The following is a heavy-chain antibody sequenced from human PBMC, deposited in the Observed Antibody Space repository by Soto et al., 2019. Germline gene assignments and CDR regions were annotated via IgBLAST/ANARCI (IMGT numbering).Heavy chain of an antibody. Sequence: EVQLVESGGGLVQPGGSLRLSCAASGFTFSSYSMNWVRQAPGKGLEWVSYISSSSSTIYYADSVKGRFTISRDNAKNSLYLHMNSLRDEDTAVYYCARKISWDLYYFDYWGQGTLVTVSS. J-gene: IGHJ4*02. D-gene: IGHD1-26*01. V-gene: IGHV3-48*02. CDR1: GFTFSSYS. CDR3: ARKISWDLYYFDY. CDR2: ISSSSSTI.